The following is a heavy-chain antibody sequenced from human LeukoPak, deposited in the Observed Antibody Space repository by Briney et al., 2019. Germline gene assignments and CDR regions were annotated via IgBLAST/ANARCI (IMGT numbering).Heavy chain of an antibody. V-gene: IGHV4-30-4*08. Sequence: SETLSLTCTVSGGSISSSSYYWSWIRQPPGKGLEWIGYIYYSGSTYYNPSLKSRVTISVDTSKNQFSLKLSSVTAADTAVYYCARDSRYSSGSPRDWFDPWGQGTLVTVSS. CDR2: IYYSGST. CDR3: ARDSRYSSGSPRDWFDP. J-gene: IGHJ5*02. D-gene: IGHD3-22*01. CDR1: GGSISSSSYY.